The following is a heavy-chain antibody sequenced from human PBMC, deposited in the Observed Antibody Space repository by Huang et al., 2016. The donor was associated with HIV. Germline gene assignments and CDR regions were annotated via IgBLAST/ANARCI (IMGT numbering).Heavy chain of an antibody. CDR1: GYTFSSFG. D-gene: IGHD5-18*01. CDR3: ARGGGIQLWLLGYYYMDV. J-gene: IGHJ6*03. V-gene: IGHV1-18*01. CDR2: ISGYNGNT. Sequence: QVQLVQSGAEVKKPGASVKVSCKASGYTFSSFGISWVRQAPGQGLEWVGWISGYNGNTKFAQKFQGSLTMTTDTSTSTAYRELRSLRSDDTAVYYCARGGGIQLWLLGYYYMDVWGNGTTVTVSS.